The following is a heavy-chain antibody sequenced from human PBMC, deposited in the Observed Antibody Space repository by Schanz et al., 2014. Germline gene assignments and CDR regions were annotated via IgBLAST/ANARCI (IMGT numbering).Heavy chain of an antibody. CDR3: ARSNYYDNSDYYNSFDY. Sequence: QVQLVQSGDEVKKPGASVKVSCKTSGYTFSDYGITWVRQAPGQGLEWMGRIIPILGIANYAQKFQGRVTITADKSTFTAYMDVSSLRSEDTAVYYCARSNYYDNSDYYNSFDYWGQGTLVTVSS. V-gene: IGHV1-69*04. D-gene: IGHD3-22*01. CDR2: IIPILGIA. J-gene: IGHJ4*02. CDR1: GYTFSDYG.